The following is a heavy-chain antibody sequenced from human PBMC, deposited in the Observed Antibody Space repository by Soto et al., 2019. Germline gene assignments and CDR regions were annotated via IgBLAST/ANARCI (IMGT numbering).Heavy chain of an antibody. J-gene: IGHJ6*02. D-gene: IGHD3-16*02. V-gene: IGHV1-69*01. CDR1: GGTFSSYA. Sequence: QVQLVQSGAEVKKPGSSVKVSCKASGGTFSSYAISWVRQAPGQGLEWMGGIIPIFGTANYAQKFQGRVTITADESTSTAYMELSSLRSEDTAVYYCARDDELSEAVHYYYYGMDVWGQGTTVTVSS. CDR2: IIPIFGTA. CDR3: ARDDELSEAVHYYYYGMDV.